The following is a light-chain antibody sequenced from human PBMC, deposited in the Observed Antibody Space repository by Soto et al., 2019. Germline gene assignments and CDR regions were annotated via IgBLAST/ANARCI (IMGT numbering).Light chain of an antibody. J-gene: IGLJ1*01. CDR1: SSDVGGYNY. V-gene: IGLV2-11*01. CDR2: DVS. CDR3: CSYAGSYTYV. Sequence: QSALTQPRSVSGSPGQSVTISCTGTSSDVGGYNYVPWYQQHPGKAPKLLIYDVSKRPSGVPDRFSGSKSGNTASLTISGLQAEDDADYYCCSYAGSYTYVFGTGTKLTVL.